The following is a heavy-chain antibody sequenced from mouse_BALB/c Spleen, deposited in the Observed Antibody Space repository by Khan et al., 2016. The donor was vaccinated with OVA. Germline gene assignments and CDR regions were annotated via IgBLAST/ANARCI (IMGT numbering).Heavy chain of an antibody. J-gene: IGHJ3*01. V-gene: IGHV2-9*02. CDR2: IWAGGST. Sequence: QVQLKESGPGLVAPSQSLSITCTVSGFSLTNYGVHWLHQPPGKGLEWLGVIWAGGSTNYNSALISRLSISKDNSKGQVFLKMNSLQTDDTAMYYCATLYGNEPYWGQGTLVTVSA. D-gene: IGHD2-1*01. CDR3: ATLYGNEPY. CDR1: GFSLTNYG.